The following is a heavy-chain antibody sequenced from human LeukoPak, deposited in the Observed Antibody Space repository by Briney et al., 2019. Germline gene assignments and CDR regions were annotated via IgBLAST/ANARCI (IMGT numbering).Heavy chain of an antibody. J-gene: IGHJ6*02. V-gene: IGHV3-23*01. CDR3: ARVSYDSSGYFPSVGMDV. CDR2: ISGSGGST. CDR1: GFTFSSYA. Sequence: PGGSLRLSCAASGFTFSSYAMSWVRQAPGKGLEWVSVISGSGGSTYYADSVKDRFTISRDNSKNTVYVQMNSLRDEDTAVYYCARVSYDSSGYFPSVGMDVWGQGTTVTVSS. D-gene: IGHD3-22*01.